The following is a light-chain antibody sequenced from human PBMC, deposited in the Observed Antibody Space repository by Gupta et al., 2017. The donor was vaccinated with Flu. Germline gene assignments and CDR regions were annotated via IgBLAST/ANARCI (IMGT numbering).Light chain of an antibody. CDR1: SSHSGSNS. CDR2: KDT. J-gene: IGLJ1*01. Sequence: SGTPGQRVTISCSGTSSHSGSNSVSWYQQFPGAAPKVLIYKDTERPSGAAARFSGTKSGASASLFIDDLQSEDEAIYFCAQWADILDGPVFG. V-gene: IGLV1-44*01. CDR3: AQWADILDGPV.